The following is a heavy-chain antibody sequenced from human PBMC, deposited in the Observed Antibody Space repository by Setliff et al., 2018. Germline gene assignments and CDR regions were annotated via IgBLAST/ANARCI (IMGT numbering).Heavy chain of an antibody. D-gene: IGHD6-19*01. V-gene: IGHV3-21*01. J-gene: IGHJ4*02. Sequence: PGESLRLSCAASGFTFSSYSMNWVRQAPGKGLEWVSSISSSSSYIYYADSVKGRFTISRDNAKNSLYLQMNSLRAEDTAVYYCARGRNIAVAGTLSHQAALFDYWGQGTLVTVSS. CDR3: ARGRNIAVAGTLSHQAALFDY. CDR2: ISSSSSYI. CDR1: GFTFSSYS.